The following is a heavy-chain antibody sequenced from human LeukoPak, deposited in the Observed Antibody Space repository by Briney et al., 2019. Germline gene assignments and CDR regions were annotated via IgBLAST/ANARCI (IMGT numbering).Heavy chain of an antibody. CDR3: ARQHSGSYYFDY. Sequence: SETLSLTCTVSGGSISSSSYYWGWIRQPPGKGLEWIGSIYYSGSTYYNPSLKSRVTISVDTSKNQFSLKLSSVTAADTAVYYCARQHSGSYYFDYWGQGTLVTVSS. D-gene: IGHD1-26*01. J-gene: IGHJ4*02. CDR2: IYYSGST. V-gene: IGHV4-39*07. CDR1: GGSISSSSYY.